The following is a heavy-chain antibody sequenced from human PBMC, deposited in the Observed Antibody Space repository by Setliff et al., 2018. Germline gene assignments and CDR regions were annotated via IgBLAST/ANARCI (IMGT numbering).Heavy chain of an antibody. V-gene: IGHV3-30-3*01. Sequence: SLRLSCAASGFTFTNYIIHWVRQAPGKGLEWVAVMSLDETNKYYADSVRGRFTISRDNAKNSLYLQMNSLRAEDTAVYYCARGVIAAAGIDYWGQGTLVTVSS. CDR2: MSLDETNK. CDR3: ARGVIAAAGIDY. D-gene: IGHD6-13*01. J-gene: IGHJ4*02. CDR1: GFTFTNYI.